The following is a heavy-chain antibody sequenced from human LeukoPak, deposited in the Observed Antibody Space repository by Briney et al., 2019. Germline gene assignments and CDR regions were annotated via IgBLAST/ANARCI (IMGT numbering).Heavy chain of an antibody. J-gene: IGHJ6*02. CDR3: ARQHSSGYYSPHYYYGMDV. Sequence: ASVKVSCTASGYTFTTYGISWVRQAPGQGREWMGWISAYKGNTNYAQKLQGRVTMTTETSTSTAYMELRSLRSDDTAVYYCARQHSSGYYSPHYYYGMDVWGQGTTVTVSS. CDR1: GYTFTTYG. CDR2: ISAYKGNT. V-gene: IGHV1-18*01. D-gene: IGHD3-22*01.